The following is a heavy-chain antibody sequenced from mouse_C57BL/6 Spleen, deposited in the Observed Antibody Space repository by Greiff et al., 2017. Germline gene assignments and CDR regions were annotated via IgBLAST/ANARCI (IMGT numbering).Heavy chain of an antibody. V-gene: IGHV1-82*01. Sequence: QVQLKESGPELVKPGASVKISCKASGYAFSSSWMNWVKQRPGKGLEWIGRIYPGDGDTNYNGKFKGKATLTADKSSSTAYMQLSSLTSEDSAVYFCARAGAVVAEDYWGQGTTLTVSS. CDR3: ARAGAVVAEDY. CDR2: IYPGDGDT. J-gene: IGHJ2*01. CDR1: GYAFSSSW. D-gene: IGHD1-1*01.